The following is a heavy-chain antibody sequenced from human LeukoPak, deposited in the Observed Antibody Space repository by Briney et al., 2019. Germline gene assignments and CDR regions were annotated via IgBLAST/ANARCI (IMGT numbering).Heavy chain of an antibody. Sequence: PSETLSLTCTVSGGSISSYYWSWIRQPAGKGLEWIGRIYTSGSTNYNPSLKSRVTMSVDTSKNQFSLKLSSVTAADTAVYYCAREVSIYCSSTSCLYGMDVWGQGTTVTVSS. D-gene: IGHD2-2*01. J-gene: IGHJ6*02. V-gene: IGHV4-4*07. CDR3: AREVSIYCSSTSCLYGMDV. CDR1: GGSISSYY. CDR2: IYTSGST.